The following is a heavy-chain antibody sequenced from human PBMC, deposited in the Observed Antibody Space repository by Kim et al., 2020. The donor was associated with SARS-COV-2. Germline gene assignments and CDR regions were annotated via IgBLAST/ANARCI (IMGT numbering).Heavy chain of an antibody. J-gene: IGHJ6*02. CDR1: GFTFSSYG. Sequence: GGSLRLSCAASGFTFSSYGKHWVRQAPGKGLEWVAVIWYDGSNKYYADSVKGRFTISRDNSKNTLYLQMNSLRAEDTAVYYCARAFSEQHYGMDVWGQGTTVTVSS. D-gene: IGHD6-13*01. CDR3: ARAFSEQHYGMDV. CDR2: IWYDGSNK. V-gene: IGHV3-33*01.